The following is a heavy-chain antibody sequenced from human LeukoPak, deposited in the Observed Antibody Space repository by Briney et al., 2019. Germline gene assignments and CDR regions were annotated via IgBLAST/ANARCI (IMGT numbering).Heavy chain of an antibody. CDR3: ARATSSGWPRTDS. CDR1: GFTFSSYA. CDR2: IYSGGST. Sequence: PGGSLRLSCAASGFTFSSYAMHWVRQAPGKGLEWVSVIYSGGSTYYADSVKGRFTISRDNSRNTLYLQMNSLRAEDTAVYYCARATSSGWPRTDSWGQGTLVTVSS. D-gene: IGHD6-19*01. J-gene: IGHJ4*02. V-gene: IGHV3-66*01.